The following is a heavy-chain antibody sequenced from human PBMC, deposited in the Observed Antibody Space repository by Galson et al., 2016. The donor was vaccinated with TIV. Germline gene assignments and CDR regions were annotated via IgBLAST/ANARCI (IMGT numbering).Heavy chain of an antibody. CDR1: GGSISNFY. J-gene: IGHJ3*02. CDR3: ARGPTYYDFWSGYYIAGDPFVI. V-gene: IGHV4-59*01. CDR2: IYKSANT. D-gene: IGHD3-3*01. Sequence: SETLSLTCTVSGGSISNFYWSWIRQPPGKGLEWIGYIYKSANTNYNPSLKSRVTMSVDTSKNQFSLRLSSVTAADTAVYYCARGPTYYDFWSGYYIAGDPFVIWGQGTMVTVSS.